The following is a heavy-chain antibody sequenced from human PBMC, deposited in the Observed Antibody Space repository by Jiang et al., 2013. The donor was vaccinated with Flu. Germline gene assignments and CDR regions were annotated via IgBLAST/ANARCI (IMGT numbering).Heavy chain of an antibody. J-gene: IGHJ3*02. Sequence: QGRVTITRDTSASTAYMELSSLRSEDTAVYYCARETSEGAFDIWGQGTMVTVSS. V-gene: IGHV1-3*01. D-gene: IGHD6-6*01. CDR3: ARETSEGAFDI.